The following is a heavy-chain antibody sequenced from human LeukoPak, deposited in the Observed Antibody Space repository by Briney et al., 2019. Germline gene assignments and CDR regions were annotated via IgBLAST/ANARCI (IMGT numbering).Heavy chain of an antibody. CDR3: AKGSSSGFDY. CDR2: IRYDGSNK. V-gene: IGHV3-30*02. CDR1: GFTFSNYG. J-gene: IGHJ4*02. D-gene: IGHD6-6*01. Sequence: PGGSLRLSCAASGFTFSNYGMHWVRQAPGKGLEWVTFIRYDGSNKYYADSVKGRFTISRDNSNNTLYLQMNSLRAEDTAVYYCAKGSSSGFDYWGQGTLVTVSS.